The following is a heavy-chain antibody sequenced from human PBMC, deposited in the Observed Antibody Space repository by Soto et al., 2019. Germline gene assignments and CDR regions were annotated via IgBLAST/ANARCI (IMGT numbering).Heavy chain of an antibody. CDR2: INHSGST. D-gene: IGHD3-3*01. Sequence: SETLSLTCAVYGGSFSGYYWSWIRQPPGKGLEWIGEINHSGSTNYNPSLKSRVTISVDKSKNQFSLKLSSVTAADTAVYYCARGGSGRFLEWLLYHYGMDVWGQGTTVT. J-gene: IGHJ6*02. CDR1: GGSFSGYY. V-gene: IGHV4-34*01. CDR3: ARGGSGRFLEWLLYHYGMDV.